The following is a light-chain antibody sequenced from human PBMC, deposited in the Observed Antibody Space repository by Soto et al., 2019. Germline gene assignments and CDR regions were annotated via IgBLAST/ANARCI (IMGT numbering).Light chain of an antibody. Sequence: DIQMTQSPSTLSASVGDRVTITCRASQSISSWLAWYQQKPGKAPKLLIYDASSLESGVPSRFSGSGSGTEFTLTISRLQPDDLATYYCQQYNSYPWTFGQGTKVEIQ. CDR1: QSISSW. CDR3: QQYNSYPWT. J-gene: IGKJ1*01. V-gene: IGKV1-5*01. CDR2: DAS.